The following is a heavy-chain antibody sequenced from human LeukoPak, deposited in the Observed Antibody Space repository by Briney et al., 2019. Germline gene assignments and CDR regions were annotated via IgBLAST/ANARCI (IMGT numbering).Heavy chain of an antibody. CDR3: ARGVGIAARPSYFDY. Sequence: GGSLRLSCAASGFTFSSYSMNWVRQAPGKGLEWVSSISSSSYIYYADSVKGRFTISRDNAKNSLYLQMNSLRAEDTAVYYCARGVGIAARPSYFDYWGQGTLVTVSS. CDR1: GFTFSSYS. CDR2: ISSSSYI. V-gene: IGHV3-21*01. J-gene: IGHJ4*02. D-gene: IGHD6-6*01.